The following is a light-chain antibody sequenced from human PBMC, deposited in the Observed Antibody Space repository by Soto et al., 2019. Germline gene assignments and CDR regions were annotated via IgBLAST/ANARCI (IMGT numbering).Light chain of an antibody. CDR1: QSVSRNS. CDR3: QQYGSSPVT. J-gene: IGKJ3*01. Sequence: EIVLTQSPGTLSLSPGERATLSCRASQSVSRNSLAWYQHKRGQAPRLLIYAASSRATGIPDRFSCSVSGTDCTLTISRLEPEDFAVYYCQQYGSSPVTFGPGTKVKIK. V-gene: IGKV3-20*01. CDR2: AAS.